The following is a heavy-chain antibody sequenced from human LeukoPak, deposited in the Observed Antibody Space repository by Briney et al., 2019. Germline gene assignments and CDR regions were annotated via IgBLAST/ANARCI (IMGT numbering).Heavy chain of an antibody. CDR3: ARGDYGDFPFDY. J-gene: IGHJ4*02. Sequence: SETLSLTCTVSGGSISSSSYYWSWIRQPPGKGLEWIGEINHSGSTNYNPSLKSRVTISVDTSKNQFSLKLSSVTAADTAVYYCARGDYGDFPFDYWGQGTLVTVSS. V-gene: IGHV4-39*07. CDR1: GGSISSSSYY. D-gene: IGHD4-17*01. CDR2: INHSGST.